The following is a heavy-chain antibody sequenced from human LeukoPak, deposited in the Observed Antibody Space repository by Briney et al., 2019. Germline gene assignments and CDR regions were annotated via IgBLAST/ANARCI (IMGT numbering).Heavy chain of an antibody. Sequence: SETLSLTCTVSGGSISSYYWSWIRQLPGKGLEWIGYIHSGSTNYNPSLKSRVTISVDTSKNQFSLKLSSVTAADTAVYYCARVEELWFGVSWGQGTLVTVSS. V-gene: IGHV4-59*01. J-gene: IGHJ5*02. CDR1: GGSISSYY. CDR3: ARVEELWFGVS. CDR2: IHSGST. D-gene: IGHD3-10*01.